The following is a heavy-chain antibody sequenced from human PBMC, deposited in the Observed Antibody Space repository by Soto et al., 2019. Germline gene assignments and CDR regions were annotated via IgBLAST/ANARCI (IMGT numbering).Heavy chain of an antibody. V-gene: IGHV3-7*03. CDR1: GFTFSSYW. J-gene: IGHJ6*02. Sequence: PGGSLRLSCAASGFTFSSYWMSWVRQAPGKGLEWVANIKQDGSEKYYVDSVKGRFTISRDNAKNSLYLQMNSLRAEDTAVYYCARLGELRDYYYGMDVWGQGTTVTVSS. CDR3: ARLGELRDYYYGMDV. CDR2: IKQDGSEK. D-gene: IGHD1-7*01.